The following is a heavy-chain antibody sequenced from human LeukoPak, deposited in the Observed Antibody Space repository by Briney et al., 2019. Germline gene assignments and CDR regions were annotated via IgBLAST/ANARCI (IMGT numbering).Heavy chain of an antibody. J-gene: IGHJ6*03. CDR3: ARGPYCRSTGCPYYLDV. CDR1: GYTFTNYY. Sequence: ASVKVSCKASGYTFTNYYINWVRQATGQELEWMGWMNPDSGNTGYAQKFQGRVTITKNTSISTAYMELSSLRSEDTALYYCARGPYCRSTGCPYYLDVWGKGTTVTVSS. D-gene: IGHD2-2*01. V-gene: IGHV1-8*03. CDR2: MNPDSGNT.